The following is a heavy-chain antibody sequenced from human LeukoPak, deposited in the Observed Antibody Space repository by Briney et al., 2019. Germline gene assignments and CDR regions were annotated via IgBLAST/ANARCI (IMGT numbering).Heavy chain of an antibody. J-gene: IGHJ4*02. Sequence: GGSLRLSCAASGFTFSSYGMHWVRQAPGKGLEWVAVISYDGSNKYYADSVKGRFTISRDNSKNTLYLQMNSLRAEDTAVYYCAKDSMGAKGYWGQGALVTVSS. CDR1: GFTFSSYG. CDR2: ISYDGSNK. D-gene: IGHD1-26*01. CDR3: AKDSMGAKGY. V-gene: IGHV3-30*18.